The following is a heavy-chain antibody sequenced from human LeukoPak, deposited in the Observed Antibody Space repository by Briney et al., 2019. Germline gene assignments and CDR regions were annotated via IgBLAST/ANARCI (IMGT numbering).Heavy chain of an antibody. J-gene: IGHJ4*02. CDR1: GLTFSTYG. CDR3: AQDIWTSGNKYFDY. CDR2: IWNDGKKA. V-gene: IGHV3-33*03. D-gene: IGHD3/OR15-3a*01. Sequence: PGMSLRLSCAASGLTFSTYGFHWIRQAPGKGLEWVSLIWNDGKKAEYADSVKGRFTIFRDNSKNTVYLQMNSLRAEDTAVYYCAQDIWTSGNKYFDYWGQGTLVTVSS.